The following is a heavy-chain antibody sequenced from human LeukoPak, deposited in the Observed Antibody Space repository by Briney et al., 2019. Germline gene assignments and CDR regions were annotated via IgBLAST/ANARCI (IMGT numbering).Heavy chain of an antibody. D-gene: IGHD2-21*02. CDR3: ARGIYAYCGGDCSWYFDL. Sequence: GGSLRLSCAASGFTFDDYGMSWVRQAPGKGLEWVSGINWNGGSTGYADSVKGRFTISRDNAKNSLYLQMNSLRAEDTAVYYCARGIYAYCGGDCSWYFDLWGRGTLVTVSS. CDR1: GFTFDDYG. CDR2: INWNGGST. J-gene: IGHJ2*01. V-gene: IGHV3-20*04.